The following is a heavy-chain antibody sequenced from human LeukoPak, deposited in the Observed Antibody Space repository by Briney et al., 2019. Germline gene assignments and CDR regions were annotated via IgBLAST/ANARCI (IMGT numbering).Heavy chain of an antibody. CDR1: GGSISSYY. Sequence: SETLSLTCTVSGGSISSYYWSWIRQPPGKGLEWIGYIHYSGSTNYHPSLKSRVTISVDTSKSQFSLKLSSVTAAGTAVYYSARGGDILTGYYSFDYWGQGTLVTVSS. J-gene: IGHJ4*02. V-gene: IGHV4-59*01. CDR3: ARGGDILTGYYSFDY. CDR2: IHYSGST. D-gene: IGHD3-9*01.